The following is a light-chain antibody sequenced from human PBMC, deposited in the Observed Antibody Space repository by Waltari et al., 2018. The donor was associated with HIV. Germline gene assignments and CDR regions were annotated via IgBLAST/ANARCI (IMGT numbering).Light chain of an antibody. Sequence: QSALTQPPSASGSLGQSVIISCTGTSSDIGAYNYVSWYQQHPGKAPKLIIHEVYKRPSGVPDRFFCSKSDNTASLTVSGLQSEDEAVYYCSSYAGSNNLLFGGGTKVTVL. CDR1: SSDIGAYNY. CDR2: EVY. J-gene: IGLJ2*01. CDR3: SSYAGSNNLL. V-gene: IGLV2-8*01.